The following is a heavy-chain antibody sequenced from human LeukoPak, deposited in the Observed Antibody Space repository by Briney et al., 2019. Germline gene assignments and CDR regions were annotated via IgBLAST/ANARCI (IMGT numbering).Heavy chain of an antibody. CDR2: ISGSGANT. V-gene: IGHV3-23*01. D-gene: IGHD3-9*01. CDR3: AKESQTYYDIMTGYPNYYFDY. CDR1: KFTFSTSA. J-gene: IGHJ4*02. Sequence: GGSLRLSCAASKFTFSTSAMGWVRQAPGKGLEWVSAISGSGANTYYVDSVKGRFTISRDNSKNTLYLEMSSLRSDYTAVYYCAKESQTYYDIMTGYPNYYFDYWGQGTLVTVSS.